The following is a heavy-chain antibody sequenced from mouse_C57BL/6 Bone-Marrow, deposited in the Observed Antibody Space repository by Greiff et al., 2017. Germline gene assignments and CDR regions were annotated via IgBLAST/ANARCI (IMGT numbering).Heavy chain of an antibody. D-gene: IGHD1-1*01. CDR1: GYTFTSYW. Sequence: VQLQQPGAELVKPGASVKLSCKASGYTFTSYWMQWVKQRPGQGLEWIGEIDPSDSYTNYNQKFKGKATLTVDTSSSTAYMQLSSLTSEDSAVYYCARWGSPYYAMDYWGQGTSVTVSS. J-gene: IGHJ4*01. V-gene: IGHV1-50*01. CDR2: IDPSDSYT. CDR3: ARWGSPYYAMDY.